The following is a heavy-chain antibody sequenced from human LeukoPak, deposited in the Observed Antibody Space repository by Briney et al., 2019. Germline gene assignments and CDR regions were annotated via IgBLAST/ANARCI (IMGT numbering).Heavy chain of an antibody. CDR1: GFTLSSYW. D-gene: IGHD3-16*01. CDR3: AKGGTVLFDY. CDR2: INNDGSST. V-gene: IGHV3-74*01. Sequence: GGSLRLSCAASGFTLSSYWMHWVRQAPGKGLVWVSRINNDGSSTSYADSVKGRFTISRDNAKNTLYLQMNSLRDEDTAVYYCAKGGTVLFDYCGQGTLVTVSS. J-gene: IGHJ4*02.